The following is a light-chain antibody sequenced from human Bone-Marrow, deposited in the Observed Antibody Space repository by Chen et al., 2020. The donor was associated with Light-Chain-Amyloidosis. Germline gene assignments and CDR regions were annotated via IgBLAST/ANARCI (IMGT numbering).Light chain of an antibody. Sequence: EIVLTQSPGTLSLSPGERANLSCRASQTISSNYLTWYQQKFGKAPRLLIYGSSSSGTGIPDSFTGSGSGTDVTLTINRLEPEDVAMYYCQQYGTSPLTFGGGTKVEIK. J-gene: IGKJ4*01. V-gene: IGKV3-20*01. CDR1: QTISSNY. CDR2: GSS. CDR3: QQYGTSPLT.